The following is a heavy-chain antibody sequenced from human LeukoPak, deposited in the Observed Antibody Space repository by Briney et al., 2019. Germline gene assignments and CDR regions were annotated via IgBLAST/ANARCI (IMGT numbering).Heavy chain of an antibody. CDR1: GYTFTSYG. J-gene: IGHJ4*02. D-gene: IGHD3-3*01. Sequence: GAPVKVSCKASGYTFTSYGISWVRQAPGQGLEWMGWISAYNGNTNYAQKLQGRVTMTTDTSTSTAYMELRSLRSDDMAVYYCARDQARPRFLEWLVGAGPEFDYWGQGTLVTVSS. CDR3: ARDQARPRFLEWLVGAGPEFDY. V-gene: IGHV1-18*03. CDR2: ISAYNGNT.